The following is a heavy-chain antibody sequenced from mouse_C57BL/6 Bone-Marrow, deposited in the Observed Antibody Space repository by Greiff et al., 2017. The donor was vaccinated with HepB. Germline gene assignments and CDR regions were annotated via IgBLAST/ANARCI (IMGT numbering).Heavy chain of an antibody. Sequence: QVQLQQSGAELVRPGTSVKVSCKASGYAFTNYLIEWVKQRPGQGLEWIGVINPGSGGTNYNEKFKGKATLTADKSSSTDYMQLSSLTSEDSAVYFCARRTVVAHYYFDYWGQGTTLTVSS. CDR2: INPGSGGT. CDR1: GYAFTNYL. D-gene: IGHD1-1*01. CDR3: ARRTVVAHYYFDY. V-gene: IGHV1-54*01. J-gene: IGHJ2*01.